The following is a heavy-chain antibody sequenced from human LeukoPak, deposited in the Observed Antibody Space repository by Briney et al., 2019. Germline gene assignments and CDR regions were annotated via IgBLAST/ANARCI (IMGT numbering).Heavy chain of an antibody. CDR1: GGTFISYA. V-gene: IGHV1-69*13. CDR3: ASYPYYYDSSGYYCY. CDR2: IIPIFGTA. J-gene: IGHJ4*02. D-gene: IGHD3-22*01. Sequence: GASVKVSCKASGGTFISYAISWVRQAPGQGLEWMGGIIPIFGTANYAQKFQGRVTITADESTSTAYMELSSLRSEDTAVYYCASYPYYYDSSGYYCYWGQGTLVTVSS.